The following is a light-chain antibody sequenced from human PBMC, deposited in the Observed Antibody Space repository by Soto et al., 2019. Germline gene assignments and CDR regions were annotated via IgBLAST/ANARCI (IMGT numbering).Light chain of an antibody. J-gene: IGKJ4*01. Sequence: EIVLTQSPGTLSLSPGERATLSCGASQSVSRSYLAWYQQKPGQAPRLLIYGASSRATGIPDRFSGSGSGTDFTLTISRLEPEDFAVYSCQQYDRSPITFGGGTKVEIK. V-gene: IGKV3-20*01. CDR1: QSVSRSY. CDR2: GAS. CDR3: QQYDRSPIT.